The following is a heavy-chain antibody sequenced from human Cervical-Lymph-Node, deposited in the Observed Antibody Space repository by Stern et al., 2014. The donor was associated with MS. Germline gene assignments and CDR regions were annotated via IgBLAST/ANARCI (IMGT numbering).Heavy chain of an antibody. J-gene: IGHJ5*02. CDR3: ATTRWDLFTWNWFDP. Sequence: VQLVESGPGLVKPSQTLSLTCTVSGGSISSSGYYWSWIRQPADKGLEWIGRIHDSGSTYYNPSPKSRVTIPMDKAKYQFALKLPSVTAADTAVYYCATTRWDLFTWNWFDPWGQGTLVTVSS. CDR2: IHDSGST. D-gene: IGHD1-26*01. CDR1: GGSISSSGYY. V-gene: IGHV4-61*02.